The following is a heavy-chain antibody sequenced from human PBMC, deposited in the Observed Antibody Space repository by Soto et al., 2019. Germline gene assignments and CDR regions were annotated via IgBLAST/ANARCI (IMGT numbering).Heavy chain of an antibody. D-gene: IGHD6-6*01. CDR3: ARGETVGHRPGFDY. CDR2: ISSDSIYI. V-gene: IGHV3-21*04. Sequence: GGSLRLSCAASLFTLSSHSMNWVRQAPGKGLEWVSSISSDSIYIFYADSVKGRFTISRDNAKNSVYLQMNYLRAEDTAIYYCARGETVGHRPGFDYWGQGAQVTVSS. CDR1: LFTLSSHS. J-gene: IGHJ4*02.